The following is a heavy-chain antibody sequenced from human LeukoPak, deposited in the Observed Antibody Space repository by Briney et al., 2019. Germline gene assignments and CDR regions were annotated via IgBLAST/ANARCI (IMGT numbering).Heavy chain of an antibody. D-gene: IGHD4-17*01. CDR1: GYTFTRYY. Sequence: ASVKVSCKASGYTFTRYYIHWVRQAPGQGLEWMGWINPNSGGTNYGQKFQGRVTTTRDTSISTAYMDLSRLTSDDTAVYYCATLYGDYVASDYWGQGTLVTVSS. CDR3: ATLYGDYVASDY. V-gene: IGHV1-2*02. CDR2: INPNSGGT. J-gene: IGHJ4*02.